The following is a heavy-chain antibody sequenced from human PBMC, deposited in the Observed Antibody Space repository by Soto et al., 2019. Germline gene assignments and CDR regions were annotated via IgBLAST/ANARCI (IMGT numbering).Heavy chain of an antibody. V-gene: IGHV5-51*01. CDR1: GYTFTTYW. J-gene: IGHJ4*02. Sequence: EVQLVQSGAEVKKPGESLKIFCKGSGYTFTTYWIGWVRQMPGKGLEWMGIIYPGDSDTRYSPSLRGQVTISVDRSISTAYLQWRSLKASDTAMYYCARSDASHSGDWYGLFDHWGQGTLVTVSS. CDR3: ARSDASHSGDWYGLFDH. CDR2: IYPGDSDT. D-gene: IGHD6-19*01.